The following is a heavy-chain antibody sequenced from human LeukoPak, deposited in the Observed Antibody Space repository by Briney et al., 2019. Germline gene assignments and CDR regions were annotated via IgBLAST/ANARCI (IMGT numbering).Heavy chain of an antibody. CDR2: INSNSGGT. CDR3: ARDHYHKVRVMVTAPDY. J-gene: IGHJ4*02. Sequence: ASVKVSCKASGYTFTGYYMHWVRQAPGQGLEWMGWINSNSGGTNYAQKFQGRVTMTRDTSISTAYMELSRLRSDDTAVYYCARDHYHKVRVMVTAPDYWGQGTLVIVSS. V-gene: IGHV1-2*02. CDR1: GYTFTGYY. D-gene: IGHD2-21*02.